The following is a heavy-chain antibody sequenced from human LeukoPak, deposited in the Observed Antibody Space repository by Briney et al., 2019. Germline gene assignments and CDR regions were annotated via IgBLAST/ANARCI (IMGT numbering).Heavy chain of an antibody. J-gene: IGHJ4*02. D-gene: IGHD6-19*01. CDR2: ISGSGGST. CDR3: AKGGGWPDY. Sequence: GGSLSLSCAASGFTFSSYAMSWVRPAPGKGLEWVSAISGSGGSTYYPDSVKGRFTISRDNSKNTLYLQMNSLRAEDTAVYYCAKGGGWPDYWGQGTLVTVSS. CDR1: GFTFSSYA. V-gene: IGHV3-23*01.